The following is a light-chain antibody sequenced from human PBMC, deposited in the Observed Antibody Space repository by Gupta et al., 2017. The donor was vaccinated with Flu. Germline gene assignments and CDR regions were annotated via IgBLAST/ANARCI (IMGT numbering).Light chain of an antibody. Sequence: EIVLTQSPVTLSLSPGERATLSCRASESISTYLAWYQQKPGQAPRLLIYDASNRATGIPVRFSGSGSGKDVTLTISSRHQEDFAGYYCQQRSNWPPLTFGGGTKVEIK. CDR2: DAS. CDR1: ESISTY. V-gene: IGKV3-11*01. J-gene: IGKJ4*01. CDR3: QQRSNWPPLT.